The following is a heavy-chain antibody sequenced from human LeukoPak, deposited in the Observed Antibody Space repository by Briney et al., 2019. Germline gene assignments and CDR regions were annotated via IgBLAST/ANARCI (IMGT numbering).Heavy chain of an antibody. CDR3: AKYSSSWYFDY. CDR2: ISGSGGST. CDR1: GFTVSSNY. D-gene: IGHD6-13*01. J-gene: IGHJ4*02. Sequence: GGSLRLSCAASGFTVSSNYMSWVRQAPGKGLEWVSAISGSGGSTYYADSVKGRFTISRDNSKNTLCLQMNSLRAEDTAVYYCAKYSSSWYFDYWGQGTLVTVSS. V-gene: IGHV3-23*01.